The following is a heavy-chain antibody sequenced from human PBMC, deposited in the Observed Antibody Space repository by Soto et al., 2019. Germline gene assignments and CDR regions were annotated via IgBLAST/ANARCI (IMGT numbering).Heavy chain of an antibody. CDR2: INPNSGGT. Sequence: GASVKVSCKASGYTFTGYYMHWVRQAPGQGLEWMGWINPNSGGTNYAQKFQGWVTMTRDTSISTAYMELSRLRSDDTAVYYCASDCRRACYYRYYYYGMDVWGQGTTVTVS. CDR3: ASDCRRACYYRYYYYGMDV. D-gene: IGHD3-22*01. V-gene: IGHV1-2*04. J-gene: IGHJ6*02. CDR1: GYTFTGYY.